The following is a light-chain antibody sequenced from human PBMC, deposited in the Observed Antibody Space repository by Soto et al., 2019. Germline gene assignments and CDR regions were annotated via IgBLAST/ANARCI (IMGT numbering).Light chain of an antibody. Sequence: IVMTQSPATLSVSPGERATLSCRASQSINTNLAWFQQKPGRAPRLLIYDTSARATGVPARFSGSRSGTEFTLTINSLQSEDFAVYYCQRYNNWPLTFGGGTKV. CDR1: QSINTN. V-gene: IGKV3-15*01. CDR3: QRYNNWPLT. CDR2: DTS. J-gene: IGKJ4*01.